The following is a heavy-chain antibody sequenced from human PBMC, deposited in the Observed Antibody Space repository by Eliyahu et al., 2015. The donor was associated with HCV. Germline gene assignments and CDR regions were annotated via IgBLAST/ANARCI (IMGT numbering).Heavy chain of an antibody. CDR1: GFTFSSYG. CDR2: ISYDGSNK. D-gene: IGHD6-13*01. Sequence: QVQLVESGGGVVQPGRXLRLSCXASGFTFSSYGMHWVRQAPGKGLEWVAVISYDGSNKYYADSVKGRFTISRDNSKNTLYLQMNSLRAEDTAVYYCAKNDGYSNTPGDYWGQGTLVTVSS. V-gene: IGHV3-30*18. J-gene: IGHJ4*02. CDR3: AKNDGYSNTPGDY.